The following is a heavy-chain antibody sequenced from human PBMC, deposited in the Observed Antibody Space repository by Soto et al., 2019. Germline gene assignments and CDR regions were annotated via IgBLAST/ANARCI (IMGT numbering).Heavy chain of an antibody. CDR1: GGSISTYY. J-gene: IGHJ4*02. CDR2: IYYSGST. V-gene: IGHV4-59*01. Sequence: SETLSLTWTVSGGSISTYYWSWILQPPGKGLEWIGYIYYSGSTNYNPSLKSRVTISVDTSKNQFSLKLSSVSAADTAVYYCARDGSRYDFWSGPYYFDYWGQGTLVTVSS. D-gene: IGHD3-3*01. CDR3: ARDGSRYDFWSGPYYFDY.